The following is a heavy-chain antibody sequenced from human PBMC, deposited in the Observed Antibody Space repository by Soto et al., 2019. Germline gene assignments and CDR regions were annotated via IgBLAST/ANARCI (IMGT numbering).Heavy chain of an antibody. Sequence: PSETLSLTCTVSAGSITTSYWSWIRQPLRKALEWIGYISYRGSTNYNPSLKSRLTISIGTSKSQISLKLTSMTTADTAVYYCASSGIVGREVNTWFDPWGQGTLVTVSS. V-gene: IGHV4-59*01. CDR2: ISYRGST. CDR3: ASSGIVGREVNTWFDP. J-gene: IGHJ5*02. D-gene: IGHD3-22*01. CDR1: AGSITTSY.